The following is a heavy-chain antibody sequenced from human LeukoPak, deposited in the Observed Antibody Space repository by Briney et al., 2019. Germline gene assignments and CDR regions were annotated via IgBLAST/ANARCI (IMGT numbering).Heavy chain of an antibody. CDR1: GFTFNNYC. J-gene: IGHJ4*02. V-gene: IGHV3-7*01. Sequence: PGGSLRLSCVASGFTFNNYCINWVRQAPGKGLEWVANIKQDGSEKYYVDSVKGRFTISRDDAKNSLYLQMNSLRAEDTAVYYCARRYFDYWGQGTLVTVSS. CDR3: ARRYFDY. CDR2: IKQDGSEK.